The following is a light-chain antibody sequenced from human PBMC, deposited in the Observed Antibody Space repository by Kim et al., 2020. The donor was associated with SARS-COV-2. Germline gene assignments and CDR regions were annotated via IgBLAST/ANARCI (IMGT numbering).Light chain of an antibody. CDR3: QQSSNWPPLT. J-gene: IGKJ4*01. CDR2: DAS. V-gene: IGKV3-11*01. Sequence: EIVLTQSPATLSLSPGERATLSCRASQSVSSYLAWYQQKPGQAPRLLIYDASNRATGIPARFSGSGSGTDFTLTISSLEPEDFAVYYCQQSSNWPPLTFGGGTKVDSK. CDR1: QSVSSY.